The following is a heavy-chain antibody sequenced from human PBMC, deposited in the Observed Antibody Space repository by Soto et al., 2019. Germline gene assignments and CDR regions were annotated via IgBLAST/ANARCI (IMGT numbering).Heavy chain of an antibody. D-gene: IGHD3-16*02. CDR3: ARDDELSGAVHYYYYGMDV. J-gene: IGHJ6*02. CDR2: IIPIFGTA. CDR1: GGTFSSYA. V-gene: IGHV1-69*01. Sequence: QVQLVQSGAEVKKPGSSVKVSCKASGGTFSSYAISWVRQAPGQGLEWMGGIIPIFGTANYAQKFQGRVTITADDSTSTAYMELSSLRSEDTAVYYCARDDELSGAVHYYYYGMDVWGQGTTVTVSS.